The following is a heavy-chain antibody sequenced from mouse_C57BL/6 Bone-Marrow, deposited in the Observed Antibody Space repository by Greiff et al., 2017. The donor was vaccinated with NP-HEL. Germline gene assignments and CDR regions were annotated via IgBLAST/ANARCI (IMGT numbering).Heavy chain of an antibody. CDR2: IHPNSGST. V-gene: IGHV1-64*01. J-gene: IGHJ4*01. Sequence: VQLQQSGAELVKPGASVKLSCKASGYTFTSYWMHWVKQRPGQGLEWIGMIHPNSGSTNYNEKFKSKATLTVDKSSSTAYMQLSSLTSEDSAVYYCARSRGYYYYYAMDYWGQGTSVTVSS. CDR3: ARSRGYYYYYAMDY. CDR1: GYTFTSYW. D-gene: IGHD2-3*01.